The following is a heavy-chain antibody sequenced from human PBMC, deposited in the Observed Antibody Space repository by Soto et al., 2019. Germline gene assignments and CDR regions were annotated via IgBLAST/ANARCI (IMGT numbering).Heavy chain of an antibody. CDR3: ARDSREHYFGSGSYPSYGMDV. CDR1: GFTFSSYA. J-gene: IGHJ6*02. Sequence: QVQLVESGGGVVQPGRSLRLSCAASGFTFSSYAMHWVRQAPGKGLEWVALIWYDGSNQYYADSVKGRFTISRDNYKNTLDLQMNSLRAEDTAVYYCARDSREHYFGSGSYPSYGMDVWGQGTTVTVSS. CDR2: IWYDGSNQ. D-gene: IGHD3-10*01. V-gene: IGHV3-33*01.